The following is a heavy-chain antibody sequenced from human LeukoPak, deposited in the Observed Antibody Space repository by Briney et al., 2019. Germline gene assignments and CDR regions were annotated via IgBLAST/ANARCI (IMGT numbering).Heavy chain of an antibody. D-gene: IGHD4-11*01. Sequence: GGSLRHSCAASGFSFRSYGMHWVRQTPGKGLEWVAVISYDGSNKYYADSVKGRFTISRDNSKNTLYLQMNSLRPEDTAVYYCAKDKLQLLILDYFDYWGQGTLVTVSS. J-gene: IGHJ4*02. CDR2: ISYDGSNK. CDR1: GFSFRSYG. CDR3: AKDKLQLLILDYFDY. V-gene: IGHV3-30*18.